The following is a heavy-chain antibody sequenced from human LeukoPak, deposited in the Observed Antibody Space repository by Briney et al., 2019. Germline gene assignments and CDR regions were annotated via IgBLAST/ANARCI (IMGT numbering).Heavy chain of an antibody. CDR2: ITASASST. V-gene: IGHV3-23*01. D-gene: IGHD4-23*01. CDR3: AKDPNGDYVGAFDF. Sequence: GGSLRLSCAASGFAFSIYAMHWVRQAPGKGLEWVSTITASASSTNYADSVKGRFTISRDNSKRTLYLQMNSLRAEDTAIYYCAKDPNGDYVGAFDFWGQGTLVTVSS. J-gene: IGHJ3*01. CDR1: GFAFSIYA.